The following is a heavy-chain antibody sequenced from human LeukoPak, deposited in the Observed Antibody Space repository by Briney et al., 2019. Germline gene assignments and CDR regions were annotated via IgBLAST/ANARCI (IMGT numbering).Heavy chain of an antibody. J-gene: IGHJ5*02. Sequence: EASVKVSCKASGYTFTSYGISWVRQAPGQGLEWMGWISAYNGNTNYAQKLQGRVTMTTDTSTSTAYMELRSLRSDDTAVYYCARAAYYYDSSGTMGDWFDPWGQGTLVTVSS. D-gene: IGHD3-22*01. CDR1: GYTFTSYG. CDR2: ISAYNGNT. CDR3: ARAAYYYDSSGTMGDWFDP. V-gene: IGHV1-18*01.